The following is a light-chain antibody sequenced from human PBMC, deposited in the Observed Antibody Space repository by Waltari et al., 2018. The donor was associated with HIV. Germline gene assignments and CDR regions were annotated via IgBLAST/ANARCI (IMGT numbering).Light chain of an antibody. CDR3: STWDNSLSHWV. CDR1: ISNLGGNF. Sequence: QSVATQPRSASGTPGQNISISCSGDISNLGGNFVYWYQQRPGTAPRLLISRNDQRPSGVPDRFSGSKSATSASLAISGLRSEDEADYHCSTWDNSLSHWVFGGGTKVTVL. J-gene: IGLJ3*02. CDR2: RND. V-gene: IGLV1-47*01.